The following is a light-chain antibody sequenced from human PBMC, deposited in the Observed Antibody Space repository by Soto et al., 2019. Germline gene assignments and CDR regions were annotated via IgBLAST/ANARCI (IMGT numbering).Light chain of an antibody. CDR1: QSVSSN. Sequence: IVMTHSPATLSVSPGERATLSCRASQSVSSNLAWYQQKPGQAPRLLIYGASTRATGIPARFSGSGSGTEFTLTISSLQSEDFAVYYCQQYNNWPPLNFGGGTKVDIK. CDR2: GAS. CDR3: QQYNNWPPLN. V-gene: IGKV3-15*01. J-gene: IGKJ4*01.